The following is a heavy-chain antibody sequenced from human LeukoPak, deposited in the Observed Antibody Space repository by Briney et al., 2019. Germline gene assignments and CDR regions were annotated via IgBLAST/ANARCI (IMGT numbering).Heavy chain of an antibody. J-gene: IGHJ6*02. CDR2: IKQDGSEK. Sequence: GGSLRLPCAASGFTFTNAWMSWVRQAPGKGLEWVANIKQDGSEKYYVDSVKGRFTISRDNAKNSLYLQMNSLRAEDTAVYYCARDRDYDGGMDVWGQGTTVTVSS. CDR3: ARDRDYDGGMDV. D-gene: IGHD4-17*01. V-gene: IGHV3-7*05. CDR1: GFTFTNAW.